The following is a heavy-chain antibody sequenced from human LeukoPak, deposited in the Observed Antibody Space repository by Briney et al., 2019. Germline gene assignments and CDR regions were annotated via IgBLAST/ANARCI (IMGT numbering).Heavy chain of an antibody. CDR2: INPSGGST. V-gene: IGHV1-46*01. CDR1: GYTFTSYY. D-gene: IGHD3-22*01. J-gene: IGHJ4*02. CDR3: AVLEYYYDSSGYYSAEPAVDY. Sequence: ASVKVSCKASGYTFTSYYMHWVRQAPGQGLEWVGIINPSGGSTSYAQKFQGRVTMTRDTSTSTVYMELSSLRSEDTAVYYCAVLEYYYDSSGYYSAEPAVDYWGQGTLVTVSS.